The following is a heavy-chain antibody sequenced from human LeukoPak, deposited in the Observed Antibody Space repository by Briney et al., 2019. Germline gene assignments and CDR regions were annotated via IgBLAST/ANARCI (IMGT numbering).Heavy chain of an antibody. CDR2: IYSSGST. Sequence: PSETLSLTCTVSGGSISSYYWSWIRQPAGKGLEWIGRIYSSGSTDSSPSLKGRVNISVDKSKKQFSLKLGSVTAADTAVYYCARDGGYYYLDVWGKGTTVTVSS. V-gene: IGHV4-4*07. D-gene: IGHD3-16*01. CDR3: ARDGGYYYLDV. CDR1: GGSISSYY. J-gene: IGHJ6*03.